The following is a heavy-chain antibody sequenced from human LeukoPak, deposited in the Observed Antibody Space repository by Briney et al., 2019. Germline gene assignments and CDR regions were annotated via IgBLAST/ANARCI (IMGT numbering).Heavy chain of an antibody. CDR1: GFAFSSYS. D-gene: IGHD3-10*01. Sequence: GGSLRLSCAASGFAFSSYSMNWVRQAPGKGLEWVPYISSSSSTIYYADSVKGRFTISRDNAKNSLYLQMNSLRAEDTAVYYCARDERVPTYYYGSGSYGRHAFDIWGQGTMVTVSS. CDR3: ARDERVPTYYYGSGSYGRHAFDI. J-gene: IGHJ3*02. V-gene: IGHV3-48*01. CDR2: ISSSSSTI.